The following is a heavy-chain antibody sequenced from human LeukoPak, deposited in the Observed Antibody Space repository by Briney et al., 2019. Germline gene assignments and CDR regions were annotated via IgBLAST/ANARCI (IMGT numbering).Heavy chain of an antibody. J-gene: IGHJ4*02. CDR1: GFTFSDHY. CDR2: IKHKAHSYTT. CDR3: AQFAKGG. Sequence: GGSLRLSCAASGFTFSDHYMDWVRQAPGKGLEWVGRIKHKAHSYTTEFAASVKGRFTISRDDSKSSLYLQMNSLKIEDTAVYYCAQFAKGGWGQGTLVTVSS. D-gene: IGHD2-21*01. V-gene: IGHV3-72*01.